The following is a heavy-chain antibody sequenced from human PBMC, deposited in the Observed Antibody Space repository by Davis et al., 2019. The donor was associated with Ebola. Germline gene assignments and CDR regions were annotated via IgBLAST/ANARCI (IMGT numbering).Heavy chain of an antibody. CDR3: AREETTVTTLWFDP. V-gene: IGHV1-69*04. D-gene: IGHD4-17*01. J-gene: IGHJ5*02. CDR2: IIPILGIA. CDR1: GGTFSSYG. Sequence: SVKVSCKASGGTFSSYGISWVRQAPGQGLEWMGRIIPILGIANYAQKLQGRVTMTTDTSTSTAYMELRSLRSDDTAVYYCAREETTVTTLWFDPWGQGTLVTVSS.